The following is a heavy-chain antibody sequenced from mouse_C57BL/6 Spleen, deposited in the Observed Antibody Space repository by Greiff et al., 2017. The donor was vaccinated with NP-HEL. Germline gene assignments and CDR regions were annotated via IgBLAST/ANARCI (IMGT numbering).Heavy chain of an antibody. CDR2: ISYDGSN. V-gene: IGHV3-6*01. J-gene: IGHJ3*01. CDR1: GYSITSGYY. Sequence: ESGPGLVKPSQSLSLTCSVTGYSITSGYYWNWIRQFPGNKLEWMGYISYDGSNNYNPSLKNRISITRDTSKNQFFLKLNSVTTEDTATYYCARGENRGFAYWGQGTLVTVSA. CDR3: ARGENRGFAY.